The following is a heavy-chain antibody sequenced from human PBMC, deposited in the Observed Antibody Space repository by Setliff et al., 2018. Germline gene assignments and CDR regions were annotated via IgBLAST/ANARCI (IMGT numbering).Heavy chain of an antibody. J-gene: IGHJ4*02. CDR3: ASNSAHYGDSSPFDY. CDR1: GGTFSSYA. Sequence: GASVKVSCKAPGGTFSSYAISWVRQAPGQGLEWMGGIIPILGIANYAQKFQGSVTITADESTSTAYMELSSLRSEDTAVYYCASNSAHYGDSSPFDYWGQGTLVTVSS. CDR2: IIPILGIA. D-gene: IGHD4-17*01. V-gene: IGHV1-69*10.